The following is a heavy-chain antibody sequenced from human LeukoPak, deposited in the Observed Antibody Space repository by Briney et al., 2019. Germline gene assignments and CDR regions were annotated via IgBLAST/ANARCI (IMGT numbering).Heavy chain of an antibody. CDR1: GFTFSDYA. V-gene: IGHV3-49*04. CDR2: IRNQANGGTA. D-gene: IGHD6-19*01. CDR3: SRAYSTGWLGINDY. Sequence: GGSLRHSCTAAGFTFSDYAVTWVRQAPGKGLEWVGFIRNQANGGTADYAASVKGRFTISRDDSKTIAYLQMNSLKTEDTAVYFCSRAYSTGWLGINDYWGQGALVTVSS. J-gene: IGHJ4*02.